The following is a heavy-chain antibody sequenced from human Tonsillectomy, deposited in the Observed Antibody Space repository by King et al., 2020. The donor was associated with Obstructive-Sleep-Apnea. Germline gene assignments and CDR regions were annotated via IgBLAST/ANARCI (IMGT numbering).Heavy chain of an antibody. D-gene: IGHD5-24*01. V-gene: IGHV1-18*01. J-gene: IGHJ6*02. CDR1: GYTFTNYG. CDR3: ARVGGGYNLDFYYGMDV. Sequence: VQLVESGAEVKKPGASVKVSCTASGYTFTNYGITWVRQAPVQGPEGLGWVSAYNGNTNYAQKPQGRDTMTTDTSTSTAHMERRSLRSDDTAVYYCARVGGGYNLDFYYGMDVWGQGTTVTVSS. CDR2: VSAYNGNT.